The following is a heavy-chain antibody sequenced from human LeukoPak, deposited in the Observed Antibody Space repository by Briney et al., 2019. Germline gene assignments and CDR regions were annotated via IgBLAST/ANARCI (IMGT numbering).Heavy chain of an antibody. CDR1: GFTFSSYG. D-gene: IGHD3-3*01. CDR3: AKDPGKFWSGHDY. Sequence: GGSLRLSCAASGFTFSSYGMHWVRQAPGKGLEWVAVISYDGSNKYYADSVKGRFTISRDNSKNTLYLQMTSLRGEDTAVYYCAKDPGKFWSGHDYWGQGTLVTVSS. V-gene: IGHV3-30*18. CDR2: ISYDGSNK. J-gene: IGHJ4*02.